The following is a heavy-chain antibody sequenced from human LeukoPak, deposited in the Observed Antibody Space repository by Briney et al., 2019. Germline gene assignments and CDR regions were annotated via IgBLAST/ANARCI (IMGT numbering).Heavy chain of an antibody. CDR1: GFNFDDYG. J-gene: IGHJ4*02. CDR2: INWNGDDT. D-gene: IGHD2-2*01. Sequence: GGSLRLSCAASGFNFDDYGMSWVRQLPGKRLEWVSGINWNGDDTAYADSVKGRFTISRDNAKNSLYLEMSSLRAEDTALYYCAREWEGCSTTDCPFDFWGQGTLVTVSS. V-gene: IGHV3-20*04. CDR3: AREWEGCSTTDCPFDF.